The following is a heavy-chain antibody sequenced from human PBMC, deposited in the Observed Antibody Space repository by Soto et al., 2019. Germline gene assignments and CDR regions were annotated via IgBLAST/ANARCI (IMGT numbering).Heavy chain of an antibody. D-gene: IGHD5-18*01. CDR1: GFAFSGNA. CDR3: AKVSSYGSDYFDY. CDR2: TSYDESNK. Sequence: QVQLVESGGGVVQPGRSLRLSCEASGFAFSGNAMHWVRQTPGKGLEWVAVTSYDESNKYYADSVKGRFTISRDNSKNTVYLQMNSLRAEDTAVYYCAKVSSYGSDYFDYWGQGTLVTVSS. V-gene: IGHV3-30*04. J-gene: IGHJ4*02.